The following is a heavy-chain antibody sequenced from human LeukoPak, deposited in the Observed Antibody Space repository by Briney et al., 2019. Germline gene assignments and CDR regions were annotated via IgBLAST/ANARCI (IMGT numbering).Heavy chain of an antibody. CDR2: ILSDSGTTI. CDR3: AKDMSSSWLGPNPYYFDY. D-gene: IGHD6-13*01. Sequence: GGSLRLSCATSGFTFSSYTLNWVRQAPGKGLEWISSILSDSGTTIHYADSVKGRFTISRDNAKNSLYLQMNSLRAEDTALYYCAKDMSSSWLGPNPYYFDYWGQGTLVTVSS. V-gene: IGHV3-48*04. J-gene: IGHJ4*02. CDR1: GFTFSSYT.